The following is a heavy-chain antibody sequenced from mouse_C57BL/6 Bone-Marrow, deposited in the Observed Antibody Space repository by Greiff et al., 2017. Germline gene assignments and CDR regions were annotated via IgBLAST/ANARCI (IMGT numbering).Heavy chain of an antibody. Sequence: QVQLQQSGAELVRPGTSVKMSCKASGYTFTNYWIGWAKQRPGHGLEWIGDIYPGGGYTNYNEKFKGKATLTADKSSSTAYMQFSSLTSEDSAIYYCARHYGSSPGAMDYWGQGTSVTVSS. J-gene: IGHJ4*01. CDR2: IYPGGGYT. CDR1: GYTFTNYW. CDR3: ARHYGSSPGAMDY. D-gene: IGHD1-1*01. V-gene: IGHV1-63*01.